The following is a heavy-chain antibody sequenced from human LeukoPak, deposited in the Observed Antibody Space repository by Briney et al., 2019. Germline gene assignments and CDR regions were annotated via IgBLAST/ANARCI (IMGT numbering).Heavy chain of an antibody. CDR3: ARVMQEVVGTRGYAFDI. D-gene: IGHD2-21*01. Sequence: ASVKVSCKASGYTFTSYDINWVRQATGQGLEWMGWMNPNSGNTGYAQKFQGRVTITRNTSISTAYMELSSLRSEDTAVYYCARVMQEVVGTRGYAFDIWGQGTTVTISS. CDR1: GYTFTSYD. CDR2: MNPNSGNT. J-gene: IGHJ3*02. V-gene: IGHV1-8*03.